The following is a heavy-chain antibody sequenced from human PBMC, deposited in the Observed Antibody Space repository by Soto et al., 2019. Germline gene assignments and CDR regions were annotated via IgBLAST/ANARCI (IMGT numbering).Heavy chain of an antibody. Sequence: PGGSLRLSCAASGFTFSSTAMRWLRQAPGNGLDLVSAISGSGGSTYYADSGKGRFTISRDNSKNTLYLQLNSLRADDTAVYYCSKRLGEFGSGYNPFHYWGQGSPVTVST. CDR1: GFTFSSTA. CDR3: SKRLGEFGSGYNPFHY. V-gene: IGHV3-23*01. D-gene: IGHD3-3*01. J-gene: IGHJ4*02. CDR2: ISGSGGST.